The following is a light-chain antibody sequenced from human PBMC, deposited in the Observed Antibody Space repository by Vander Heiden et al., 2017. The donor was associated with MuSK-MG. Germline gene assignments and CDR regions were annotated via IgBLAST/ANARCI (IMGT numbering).Light chain of an antibody. CDR2: GAS. CDR1: QSVSSN. V-gene: IGKV3-15*01. J-gene: IGKJ3*01. CDR3: QQYNNWPPFT. Sequence: EIVMTQSPATLSVSPGERATLSCRASQSVSSNLAWYQQKPDQAPRLPIYGASSGSGTEFTLTISSLQSEDFAVYYCQQYNNWPPFTFGPGTKVXIK.